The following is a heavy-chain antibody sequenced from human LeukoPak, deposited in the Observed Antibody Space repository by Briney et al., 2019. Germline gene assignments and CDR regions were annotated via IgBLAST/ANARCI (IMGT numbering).Heavy chain of an antibody. CDR1: GGTFGSYS. J-gene: IGHJ4*02. D-gene: IGHD1-1*01. V-gene: IGHV3-21*01. CDR3: ARVSGRLERQSDLDY. Sequence: PGGSLRLSCAAPGGTFGSYSMNWVRQAPGKGLEWVSSISGDSTYIYNAGSVKGRFTISRDNAQASLYLQMISLRADDTAVYYCARVSGRLERQSDLDYWGQGTLVIVSS. CDR2: ISGDSTYI.